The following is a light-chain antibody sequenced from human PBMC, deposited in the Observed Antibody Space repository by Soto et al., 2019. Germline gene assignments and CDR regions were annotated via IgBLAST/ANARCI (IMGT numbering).Light chain of an antibody. V-gene: IGKV3-20*01. CDR3: QQYGRSPGYT. J-gene: IGKJ2*01. Sequence: EIVLTQSPGTLSLSPGERATLSCRASQSVSSSYLTWYQQKPGQAPRVLVYGSSRRATGIPDRFSGSGSGTDFTLTISRLEAKDFAVYYCQQYGRSPGYTFGQGTKLEIK. CDR2: GSS. CDR1: QSVSSSY.